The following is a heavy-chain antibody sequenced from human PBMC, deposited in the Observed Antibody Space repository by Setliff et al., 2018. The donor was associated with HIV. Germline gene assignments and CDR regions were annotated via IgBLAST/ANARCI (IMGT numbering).Heavy chain of an antibody. CDR2: IHHTGHI. CDR1: GASFTDYY. CDR3: ARFDVTPMTTRDY. D-gene: IGHD4-17*01. V-gene: IGHV4-34*01. J-gene: IGHJ4*02. Sequence: SQTLSLTCAFYGASFTDYYWSWIRQPPGKGLEWIGEIHHTGHINYNPSFKSRVTMSLDMSTNQFSLKMASMIAADSAVYYCARFDVTPMTTRDYWGQGTQVTVSS.